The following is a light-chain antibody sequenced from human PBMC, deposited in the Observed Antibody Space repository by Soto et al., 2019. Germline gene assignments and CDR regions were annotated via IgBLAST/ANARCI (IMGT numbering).Light chain of an antibody. CDR3: LQHKTFPWT. CDR1: QDISNS. J-gene: IGKJ1*01. Sequence: DIQMTQSPSAMSASVGDRVTITCRASQDISNSLAWLQQRPGKVPKRLIYPAPSLQSGVPSRFSGSRSGTEFTLTISSLRPEDFATYYCLQHKTFPWTFGQGTKVDIK. V-gene: IGKV1-17*03. CDR2: PAP.